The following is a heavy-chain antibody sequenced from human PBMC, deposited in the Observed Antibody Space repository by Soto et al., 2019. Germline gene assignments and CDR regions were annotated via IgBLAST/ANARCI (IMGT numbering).Heavy chain of an antibody. CDR3: ASSRDIYGDYADYYGMDV. CDR1: GGTFSSYT. CDR2: IIPILGIA. D-gene: IGHD4-17*01. Sequence: QVQLVQSGAEVKKPGSSVKVSCKASGGTFSSYTISWVRQAPGHGLEWMGRIIPILGIANYAQKFQGRVTITADKSTSTAYMELSSLRSNDTAVYYSASSRDIYGDYADYYGMDVWGQGTTVTVSS. V-gene: IGHV1-69*02. J-gene: IGHJ6*02.